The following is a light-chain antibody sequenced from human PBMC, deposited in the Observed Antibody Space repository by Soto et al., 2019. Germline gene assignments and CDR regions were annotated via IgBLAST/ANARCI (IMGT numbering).Light chain of an antibody. V-gene: IGKV3-11*01. J-gene: IGKJ4*01. CDR1: QSDYSF. CDR2: DAS. CDR3: QPRSIWVT. Sequence: EIVLTQSPATLSLSPGERADLCCRSSQSDYSFLAWYHYMPGQAPRLLIYDASKRAIGIPARFSGIGSGTDFTLTIISLEPEDFGVYYFQPRSIWVTFCGGTKVEIK.